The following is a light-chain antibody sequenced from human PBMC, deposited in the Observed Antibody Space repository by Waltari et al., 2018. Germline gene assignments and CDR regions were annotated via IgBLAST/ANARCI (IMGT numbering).Light chain of an antibody. CDR1: SSDVGAYDY. CDR3: RAYTTTVTLV. Sequence: QSALTQPASVSGSPGQSITISCTGTSSDVGAYDYVSWYQQHPGKAPQLMIYDVSNRPPGISTRFSGSNSRNTPSRSIPRLHTEHEAEYLCRAYTTTVTLVFGTATKVTVL. CDR2: DVS. J-gene: IGLJ1*01. V-gene: IGLV2-14*03.